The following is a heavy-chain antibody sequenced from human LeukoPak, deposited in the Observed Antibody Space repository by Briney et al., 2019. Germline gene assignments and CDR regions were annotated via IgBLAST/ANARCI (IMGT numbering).Heavy chain of an antibody. V-gene: IGHV1-8*03. D-gene: IGHD6-19*01. CDR2: MNPNSGNT. CDR3: ARDLRYSSGWSASGMDV. CDR1: GYTFTSYD. Sequence: ASVKVSCKASGYTFTSYDINWERQATGQGLEWMGWMNPNSGNTGYAQKFQGRVTITRNTSISTAYMELSSLRSEDTAVYYCARDLRYSSGWSASGMDVWGKGTTVTISS. J-gene: IGHJ6*03.